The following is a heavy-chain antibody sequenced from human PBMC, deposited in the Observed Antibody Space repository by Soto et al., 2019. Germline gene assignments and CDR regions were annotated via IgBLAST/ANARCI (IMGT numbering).Heavy chain of an antibody. D-gene: IGHD4-17*01. V-gene: IGHV4-59*01. Sequence: QVQLQESGPGLVKPSETLSLTCTVSGGSISSYYWSWIRQPPGKGLEWIGYIYYSGSTNYNPSLKSPVPISVDASKNQFSLKLSSVTAADTAVYYCAVGTVTTRFDYWGQGTLVTVSS. CDR3: AVGTVTTRFDY. CDR2: IYYSGST. CDR1: GGSISSYY. J-gene: IGHJ4*02.